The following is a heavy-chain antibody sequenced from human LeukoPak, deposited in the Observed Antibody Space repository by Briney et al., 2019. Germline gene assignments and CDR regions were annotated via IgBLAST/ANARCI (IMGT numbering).Heavy chain of an antibody. D-gene: IGHD2-2*01. CDR2: TYYTGST. Sequence: PSETLSLTCSVSGGSISSRSYYWGWVRQPPGKGLEWIGSTYYTGSTYYNPSLRSRVSISGDTSKNQVSLKVNSVTAADTAVYYCARVGYCSTTSCSSRSGMDVWGQGTTVTVSS. V-gene: IGHV4-39*01. CDR3: ARVGYCSTTSCSSRSGMDV. J-gene: IGHJ6*02. CDR1: GGSISSRSYY.